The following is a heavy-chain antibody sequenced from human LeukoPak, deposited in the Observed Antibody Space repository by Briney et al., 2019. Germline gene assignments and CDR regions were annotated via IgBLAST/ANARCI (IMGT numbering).Heavy chain of an antibody. V-gene: IGHV1-2*04. CDR2: INPNSGGT. CDR1: GYTFTGYY. J-gene: IGHJ4*02. Sequence: GASVKVSYKASGYTFTGYYMHWVRQAPGQGLEWMGWINPNSGGTNYAQKFQGWVTMTRDTSISTAYMELSRLRSDDTAVYYCARAKPTMQYQLLFGSFDYWGQGTLVTVSS. D-gene: IGHD2-2*01. CDR3: ARAKPTMQYQLLFGSFDY.